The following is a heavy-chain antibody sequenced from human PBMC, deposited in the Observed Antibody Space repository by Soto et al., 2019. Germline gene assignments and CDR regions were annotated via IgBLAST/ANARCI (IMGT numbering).Heavy chain of an antibody. CDR1: GFTFSSYA. CDR3: AKDSYGSVNKKTGNWFDP. V-gene: IGHV3-23*01. Sequence: GGSLRLSCAASGFTFSSYAMSWVRQAPGKGLEWVSAISGSGGSTYYADSVKGRFTISRDNSKNTLYLQMNSLRAEDTAVYYCAKDSYGSVNKKTGNWFDPWGQGTLVTVSS. J-gene: IGHJ5*02. CDR2: ISGSGGST. D-gene: IGHD3-10*01.